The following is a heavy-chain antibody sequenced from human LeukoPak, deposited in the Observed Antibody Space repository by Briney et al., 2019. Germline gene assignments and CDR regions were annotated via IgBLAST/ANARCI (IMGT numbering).Heavy chain of an antibody. Sequence: ASVKVSCKAPGYTFRSYGISWVRQAPGQGLEWMGWISPYSGSTNYPQKFQGRVTVTTDTSTSTAYMELRSLRSDDTAVYFCARALREYSSSWFSDFWGQGTLVTVSS. V-gene: IGHV1-18*01. J-gene: IGHJ4*02. D-gene: IGHD6-13*01. CDR3: ARALREYSSSWFSDF. CDR2: ISPYSGST. CDR1: GYTFRSYG.